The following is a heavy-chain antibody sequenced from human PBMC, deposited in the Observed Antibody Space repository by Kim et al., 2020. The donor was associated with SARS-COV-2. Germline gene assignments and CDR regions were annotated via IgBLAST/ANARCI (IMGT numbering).Heavy chain of an antibody. D-gene: IGHD3-3*01. Sequence: YSGGSTYYADSVKGRFTISRDNAKNTLYRQMNSLRAEDTAVYYCARGLENWGQGTLVTVSS. CDR3: ARGLEN. V-gene: IGHV3-53*01. J-gene: IGHJ4*02. CDR2: YSGGST.